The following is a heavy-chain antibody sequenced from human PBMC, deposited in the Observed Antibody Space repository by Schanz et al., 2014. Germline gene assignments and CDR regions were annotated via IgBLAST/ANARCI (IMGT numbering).Heavy chain of an antibody. Sequence: QVQLQQWGAGLLKPSETLSLTCAVYGGSFSSNYWSWIRQPPGKGLEWIGEFNQSGTTNYNPSLKARVPMSVAPSKTQFSLKLRSVTAADTAVYYCARGTRERLLLRSWQFAFDIWGQGTMVTVSS. CDR1: GGSFSSNY. J-gene: IGHJ3*02. CDR3: ARGTRERLLLRSWQFAFDI. D-gene: IGHD3-22*01. V-gene: IGHV4-34*02. CDR2: FNQSGTT.